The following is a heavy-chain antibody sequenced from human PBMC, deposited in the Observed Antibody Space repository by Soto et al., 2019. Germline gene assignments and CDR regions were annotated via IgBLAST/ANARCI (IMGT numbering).Heavy chain of an antibody. J-gene: IGHJ4*02. Sequence: PGGSLRLSCAASGFTFSSYAMSWVRQAPGKGLEWVSAISGSGGSTYYADSVKGRFTISRDNSKNTLYLQMNSLRAEDTAVYYCAKLGRGIPYDSSGPSDYWGQGTLVTVSS. CDR3: AKLGRGIPYDSSGPSDY. CDR2: ISGSGGST. V-gene: IGHV3-23*01. CDR1: GFTFSSYA. D-gene: IGHD3-22*01.